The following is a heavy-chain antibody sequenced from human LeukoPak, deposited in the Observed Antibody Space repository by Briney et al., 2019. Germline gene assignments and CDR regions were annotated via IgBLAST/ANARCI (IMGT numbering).Heavy chain of an antibody. CDR2: IYYSGST. J-gene: IGHJ3*02. V-gene: IGHV4-31*03. CDR1: GGSISSGGYY. D-gene: IGHD2-15*01. CDR3: ARGYCSGGSCYSFGDAFDI. Sequence: PSETLSLTCTVSGGSISSGGYYWSWIRQHPGKGLEWIGYIYYSGSTYYNPSLKSRVTISVDTSKNQFSLKLSSVTAADTAVYYCARGYCSGGSCYSFGDAFDIWGQGTMVTVSS.